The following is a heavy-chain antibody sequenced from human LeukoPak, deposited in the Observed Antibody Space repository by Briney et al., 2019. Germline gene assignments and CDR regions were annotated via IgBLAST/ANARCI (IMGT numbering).Heavy chain of an antibody. CDR1: GGSFSGYY. CDR3: ARSTGGRYSGYDFLDY. CDR2: INHSGST. J-gene: IGHJ4*02. V-gene: IGHV4-34*01. Sequence: SETLSLTCAVCGGSFSGYYWSWIRQPPGKGLEWIGEINHSGSTNYNPSLKSRVTISVDTSKNQFSLKLSSVTAADTAVCYCARSTGGRYSGYDFLDYWGQGTLVTVSS. D-gene: IGHD5-12*01.